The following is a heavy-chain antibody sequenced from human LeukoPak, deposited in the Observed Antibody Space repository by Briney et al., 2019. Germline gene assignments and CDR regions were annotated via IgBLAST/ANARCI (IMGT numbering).Heavy chain of an antibody. CDR1: GYTFTGYY. CDR3: ASSSVTTVSYGMDV. J-gene: IGHJ6*02. CDR2: INPNSGGT. D-gene: IGHD4-17*01. Sequence: ASVKVSCKASGYTFTGYYMHWVRQAPGQGLEWMGWINPNSGGTNYAQKFQGRVTMTRDTSISTAYMELSRLRSDDTAVYYCASSSVTTVSYGMDVWGQGTTVTVSS. V-gene: IGHV1-2*02.